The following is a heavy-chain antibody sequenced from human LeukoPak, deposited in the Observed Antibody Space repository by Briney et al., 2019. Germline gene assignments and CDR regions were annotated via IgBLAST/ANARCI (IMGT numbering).Heavy chain of an antibody. D-gene: IGHD3-22*01. V-gene: IGHV3-74*01. CDR3: ARDPDLSGYSFFDY. Sequence: GGSLRLSCAASGFTFSSYWTHWVRQAPGMGLVWVSRMKSDGRSTSYADFVKGRFTISRDNAKNTLYLQMNSLRAEDTAVYYCARDPDLSGYSFFDYWGQGTLVTVSS. J-gene: IGHJ4*02. CDR2: MKSDGRST. CDR1: GFTFSSYW.